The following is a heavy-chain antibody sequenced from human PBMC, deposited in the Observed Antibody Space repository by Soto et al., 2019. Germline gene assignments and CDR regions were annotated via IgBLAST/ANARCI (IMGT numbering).Heavy chain of an antibody. CDR1: GGTFSSYA. Sequence: QVQLVQSGAEVKKPGSSVKVSCKASGGTFSSYAISWVRQAPGQGLEWMGGLIPIFGTANYAQKFQGRVTITADESTSTPDMELSSLRSEDTAVYYCARVYGVDDYGENHYFYGMDVWGQGTTVTVSS. D-gene: IGHD4-17*01. CDR3: ARVYGVDDYGENHYFYGMDV. CDR2: LIPIFGTA. V-gene: IGHV1-69*01. J-gene: IGHJ6*02.